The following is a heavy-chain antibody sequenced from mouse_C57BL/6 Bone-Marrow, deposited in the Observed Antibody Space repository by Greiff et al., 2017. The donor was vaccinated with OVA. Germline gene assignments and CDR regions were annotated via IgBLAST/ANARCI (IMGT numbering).Heavy chain of an antibody. D-gene: IGHD2-3*01. Sequence: EVKLVESGGGLVKPGGSLKLSCAASGFTFSSYAMSWVRQTPEKRLEWVATISDGGSYTYYPANVKGRFPISRDNAKNNLYLQMSHLKSEDTAMYYCARDRDDGYYGYWGQGTTLTVSS. CDR1: GFTFSSYA. CDR2: ISDGGSYT. J-gene: IGHJ2*01. V-gene: IGHV5-4*01. CDR3: ARDRDDGYYGY.